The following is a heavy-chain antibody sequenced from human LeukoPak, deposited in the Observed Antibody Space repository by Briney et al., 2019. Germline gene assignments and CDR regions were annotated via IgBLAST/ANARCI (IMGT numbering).Heavy chain of an antibody. J-gene: IGHJ4*02. CDR2: IYHSEST. CDR1: GGSISSGGYS. CDR3: ARDGSSGYYLAY. V-gene: IGHV4-30-2*01. Sequence: PSETQSLTCAVSGGSISSGGYSWSWIRQPPGKGLEWIGYIYHSESTYYNPSLKSRVTISVDRSKNQFSLKLSSVTAADTAVYYCARDGSSGYYLAYWGQGTLVTVSS. D-gene: IGHD3-22*01.